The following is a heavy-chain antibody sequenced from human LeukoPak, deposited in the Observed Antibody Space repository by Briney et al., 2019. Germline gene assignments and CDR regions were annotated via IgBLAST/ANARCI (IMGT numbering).Heavy chain of an antibody. Sequence: PSETLSLTCTVSGGSISSYYWSWIRQPPGKGLEWIGYMYYSGSTNYNPSLKSRVTISVDTSKNQFSLKLSSVTAADTAVYYCVRSSTYHLFDDWGQGTLVTVSS. D-gene: IGHD2-15*01. CDR3: VRSSTYHLFDD. CDR1: GGSISSYY. J-gene: IGHJ4*02. V-gene: IGHV4-59*08. CDR2: MYYSGST.